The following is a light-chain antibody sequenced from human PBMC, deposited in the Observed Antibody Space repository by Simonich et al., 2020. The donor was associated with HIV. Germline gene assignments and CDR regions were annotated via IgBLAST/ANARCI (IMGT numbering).Light chain of an antibody. Sequence: EIVMTQSPATLSVSPGARATLSCRAGQRISSNLAWYQQTPAQAPRLLIYGASTRATGFPARFSGSGSGTEFTLTISSLQAEDVAVYYCQQYNIIPPGYTFGQGTKLEIK. J-gene: IGKJ2*01. CDR3: QQYNIIPPGYT. V-gene: IGKV3-15*01. CDR2: GAS. CDR1: QRISSN.